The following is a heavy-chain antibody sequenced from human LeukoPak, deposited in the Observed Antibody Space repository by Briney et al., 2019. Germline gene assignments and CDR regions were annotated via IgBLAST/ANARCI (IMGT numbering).Heavy chain of an antibody. J-gene: IGHJ3*01. CDR3: ARHSASPVAGHDAFDV. CDR1: GYRFTKYW. CDR2: LDPSDYET. Sequence: GESLEISFNGSGYRFTKYWIGWVRPMPGKGVEWMGNLDPSDYETRHSPSFQGQVTISVDKPINTAYLQWNNPKASRAARYYCARHSASPVAGHDAFDVWGQGTLVTLSS. D-gene: IGHD6-19*01. V-gene: IGHV5-51*01.